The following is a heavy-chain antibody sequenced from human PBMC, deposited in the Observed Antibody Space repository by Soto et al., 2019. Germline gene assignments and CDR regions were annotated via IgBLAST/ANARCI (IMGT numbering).Heavy chain of an antibody. CDR3: ARVSHNSYCSGGSCYSCLGAFDI. J-gene: IGHJ3*02. D-gene: IGHD2-15*01. V-gene: IGHV1-69*01. CDR1: GGTFSSYA. Sequence: QVQLVQSGAEVKKPGSSVKVSCKASGGTFSSYAISWVRQAPGQGREWMGGIIPIFGPANYAQKFQGRVRINVVEATISAYMERSSLRSGDTAVYYYARVSHNSYCSGGSCYSCLGAFDIWGQGTMVTDSS. CDR2: IIPIFGPA.